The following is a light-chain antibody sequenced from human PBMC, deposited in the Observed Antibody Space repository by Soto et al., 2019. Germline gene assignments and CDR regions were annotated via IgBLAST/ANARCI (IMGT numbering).Light chain of an antibody. J-gene: IGKJ1*01. CDR1: LSISSS. Sequence: DIRMTQSPSSQSASVGDRVTITCRASLSISSSLNWYQQKPGKAPRLLIYAASRLQSGAPSRFSGSGSGTDFTLTITSLQPEDFATYYCQQSYITHRTFGQGTKVDIK. V-gene: IGKV1-39*01. CDR3: QQSYITHRT. CDR2: AAS.